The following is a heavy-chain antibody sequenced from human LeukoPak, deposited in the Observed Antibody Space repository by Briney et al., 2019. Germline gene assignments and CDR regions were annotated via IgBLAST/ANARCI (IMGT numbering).Heavy chain of an antibody. D-gene: IGHD1-26*01. J-gene: IGHJ5*02. Sequence: GGPLRLSCAASGFTFSGSAIHWVRQSSGKGLEWVGHIDNKDSFYATTSAASVTGRFTISRDDSKNTAYLQMNSLKTEDTALYYCTRDSGTYNWLDPWGQGTLVTVSS. V-gene: IGHV3-73*01. CDR1: GFTFSGSA. CDR2: IDNKDSFYAT. CDR3: TRDSGTYNWLDP.